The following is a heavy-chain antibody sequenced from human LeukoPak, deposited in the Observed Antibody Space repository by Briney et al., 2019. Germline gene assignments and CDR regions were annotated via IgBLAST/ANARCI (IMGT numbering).Heavy chain of an antibody. CDR1: GYTFTSYY. J-gene: IGHJ6*03. D-gene: IGHD6-25*01. V-gene: IGHV1-46*01. CDR3: AKGVLAAYRYNYYYMDV. CDR2: INPSGGST. Sequence: ASVKVSCKASGYTFTSYYMHWVRQAPGQGLEWMGIINPSGGSTSYAQKFQGRVTMTRDMSTSTVYMELSSLRADDTAVYYCAKGVLAAYRYNYYYMDVWGKGTTVTISS.